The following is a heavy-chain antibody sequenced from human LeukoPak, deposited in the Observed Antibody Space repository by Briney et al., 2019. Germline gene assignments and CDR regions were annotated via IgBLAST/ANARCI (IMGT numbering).Heavy chain of an antibody. D-gene: IGHD2-2*01. J-gene: IGHJ6*04. CDR2: IDPSDSYT. Sequence: GESLKTSCKGSGYSFTSCWISWVRQMPGKGLEWMGKIDPSDSYTNYSPSFQGHVTISADKSISTAYLQWSSLKASDTAMYYCARQGCSSTSCHPYYYYGMDVWGKGTTVTASS. V-gene: IGHV5-10-1*01. CDR1: GYSFTSCW. CDR3: ARQGCSSTSCHPYYYYGMDV.